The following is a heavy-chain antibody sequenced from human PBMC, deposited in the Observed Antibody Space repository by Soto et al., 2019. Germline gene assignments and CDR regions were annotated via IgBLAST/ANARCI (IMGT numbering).Heavy chain of an antibody. J-gene: IGHJ4*02. CDR2: ISGHNGNT. CDR3: ARDWGDDDYGDY. CDR1: GYTFTSNG. D-gene: IGHD3-16*01. V-gene: IGHV1-18*01. Sequence: QVQLVQSGAEVKQPGASVRVSCKASGYTFTSNGLNWVRQAPGQGLEWLGWISGHNGNTNYAQRLQGRLTMTTDTSTSTAYMELRNLRSDDTAMYYCARDWGDDDYGDYWGQGTLVTVSS.